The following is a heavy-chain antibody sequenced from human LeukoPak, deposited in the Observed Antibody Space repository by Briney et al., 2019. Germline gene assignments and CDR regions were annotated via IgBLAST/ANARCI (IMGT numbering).Heavy chain of an antibody. D-gene: IGHD3-22*01. V-gene: IGHV1-18*01. CDR3: ARDYYDSSGPYSEGY. CDR2: ISAYNGNT. Sequence: ASVKVSCKASGYTFTSYGISWVRQAPRQGLEWMGWISAYNGNTNYAQKLQGRVTMTTDTSTSTAYMELRSLRSDDTAVYYCARDYYDSSGPYSEGYWGQGTLVTVSS. J-gene: IGHJ4*02. CDR1: GYTFTSYG.